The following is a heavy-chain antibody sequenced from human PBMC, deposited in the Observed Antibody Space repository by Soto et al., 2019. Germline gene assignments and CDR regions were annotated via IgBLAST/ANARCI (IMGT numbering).Heavy chain of an antibody. CDR3: ARGGTYDSSGYDLDY. D-gene: IGHD3-22*01. Sequence: SETLSLTCAVSGGSISSGGYSWSWIRQPPGKGLEWIGYIYHSGSTYYNPSLKSRVTISVDRSKNQFSLKLSSVTAADTAVYYCARGGTYDSSGYDLDYWGQGTLVTVSS. V-gene: IGHV4-30-2*01. CDR1: GGSISSGGYS. CDR2: IYHSGST. J-gene: IGHJ4*02.